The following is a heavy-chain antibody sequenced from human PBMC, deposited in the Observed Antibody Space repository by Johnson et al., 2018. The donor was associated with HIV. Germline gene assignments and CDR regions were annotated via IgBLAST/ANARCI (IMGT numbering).Heavy chain of an antibody. D-gene: IGHD6-13*01. J-gene: IGHJ3*02. Sequence: HVQLVESGGGVVQPGRSLRLSCAASGITFSNYGTHWVRQAPGKGLEWVAGLWYDGSNKYYADSVKGRFSISRDNSTNTLYLQMNSLRADDTAVYYCAKCIWGSSLIDAFDIWGQGTMVTVSS. CDR3: AKCIWGSSLIDAFDI. V-gene: IGHV3-33*06. CDR2: LWYDGSNK. CDR1: GITFSNYG.